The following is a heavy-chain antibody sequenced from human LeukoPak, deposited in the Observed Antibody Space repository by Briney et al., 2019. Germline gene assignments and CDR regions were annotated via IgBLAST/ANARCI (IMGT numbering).Heavy chain of an antibody. Sequence: SETLSLTCTVSGGSISSYYWSWIRQPPGKGLEWIGYIYYSGSTNYNPSLKSRVTISVDTSKNQFSLKLSSVTAADTAVYYCAAICSGGSCYSQDYWGQGTLVTVSS. CDR2: IYYSGST. CDR1: GGSISSYY. J-gene: IGHJ4*02. D-gene: IGHD2-15*01. CDR3: AAICSGGSCYSQDY. V-gene: IGHV4-59*08.